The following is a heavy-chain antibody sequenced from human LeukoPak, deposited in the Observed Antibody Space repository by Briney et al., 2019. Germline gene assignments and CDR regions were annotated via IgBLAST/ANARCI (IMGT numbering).Heavy chain of an antibody. CDR3: VKIFYTSSSSFRERTQFDY. CDR2: ISGNSNYI. V-gene: IGHV3-21*01. CDR1: GFSFSSYS. D-gene: IGHD6-6*01. Sequence: PGGSLRLSCAASGFSFSSYSMNWVRQAPGKGLEWVSSISGNSNYIQYADSVKGRFTISRDNSKNTLYLQMSSLRAEDTAVYYCVKIFYTSSSSFRERTQFDYWGQGTLVTVSS. J-gene: IGHJ4*02.